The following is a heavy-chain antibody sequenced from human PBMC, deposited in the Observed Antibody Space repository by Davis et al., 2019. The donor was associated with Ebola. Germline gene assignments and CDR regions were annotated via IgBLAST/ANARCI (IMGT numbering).Heavy chain of an antibody. CDR1: GGSISSSSYY. CDR2: MYNSGST. V-gene: IGHV4-39*01. D-gene: IGHD1-1*01. J-gene: IGHJ5*02. CDR3: ARGRNDLQLNWFDP. Sequence: GSLRLSCTVSGGSISSSSYYWGWIRQPPGKGLEWIGSMYNSGSTYYNPSLKSRVTISVDTSKNQFSLKLSSVAAADTAVYYCARGRNDLQLNWFDPWGQGTLVTVSS.